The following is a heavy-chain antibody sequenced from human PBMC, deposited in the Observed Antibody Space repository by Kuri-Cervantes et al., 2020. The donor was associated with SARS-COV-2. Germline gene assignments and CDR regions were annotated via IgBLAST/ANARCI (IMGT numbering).Heavy chain of an antibody. CDR2: INSNGDNT. D-gene: IGHD3-10*01. Sequence: GGSLRLSCTASGFSFSTDAMHWVRQAPGKGLEYISAINSNGDNTYYADSVKGRFTISRDNSKNTLYLQMNSLRTEDTAVYYCAKFSGPMVRGVTFLGQFYYYFIDVWGKGTTVTVSS. V-gene: IGHV3-64*04. J-gene: IGHJ6*03. CDR3: AKFSGPMVRGVTFLGQFYYYFIDV. CDR1: GFSFSTDA.